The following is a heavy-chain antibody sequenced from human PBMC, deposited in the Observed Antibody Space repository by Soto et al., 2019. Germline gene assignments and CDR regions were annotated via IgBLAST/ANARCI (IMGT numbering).Heavy chain of an antibody. CDR2: AKTRAFGYAT. J-gene: IGHJ2*01. CDR1: GFTFSDHF. Sequence: PGGSLRLSCAVSGFTFSDHFMDWVRQAPGKGLEWIGRAKTRAFGYATQYAASVKGRFTVSRADSENSFYLQMNALQTDHTAVYYCVSPKFAGDALRDRYFDFWGRGTLVTVSS. D-gene: IGHD2-21*01. CDR3: VSPKFAGDALRDRYFDF. V-gene: IGHV3-72*01.